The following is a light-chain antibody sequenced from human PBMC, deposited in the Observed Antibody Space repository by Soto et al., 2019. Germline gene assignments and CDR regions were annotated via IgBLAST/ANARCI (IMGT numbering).Light chain of an antibody. CDR2: LGS. J-gene: IGKJ4*01. Sequence: DIVMTQSPLSLPVTPGEPASISCRSSQSLLHSNGYNYLDWYLQKPGQSPQLLIYLGSNRASGVPDRFSGSGSGTDFTLKISRVEAEDVGDYYCMQALQTPLTFGGGTKVELK. CDR3: MQALQTPLT. V-gene: IGKV2-28*01. CDR1: QSLLHSNGYNY.